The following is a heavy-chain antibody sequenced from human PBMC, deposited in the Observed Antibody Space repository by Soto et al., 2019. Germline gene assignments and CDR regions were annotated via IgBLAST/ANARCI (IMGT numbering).Heavy chain of an antibody. Sequence: GGSLRLSCAASGFTFDDYAMHWVRQAPGKGLEWVSGISWNSGSIGYADSVKGRFTIFRDNAKNSLYLQMNSLRAEDTALYYCAKDNEDGSGSYFGWFDPWGQGTLVTVSS. CDR2: ISWNSGSI. D-gene: IGHD3-10*01. CDR1: GFTFDDYA. CDR3: AKDNEDGSGSYFGWFDP. J-gene: IGHJ5*02. V-gene: IGHV3-9*01.